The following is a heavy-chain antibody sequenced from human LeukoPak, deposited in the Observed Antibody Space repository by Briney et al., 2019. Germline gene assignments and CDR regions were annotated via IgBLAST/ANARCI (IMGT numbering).Heavy chain of an antibody. CDR2: MNPNSGNT. CDR1: GYTFTSYD. D-gene: IGHD2-21*01. CDR3: ARAPAYCGGDCYPDY. J-gene: IGHJ4*02. V-gene: IGHV1-8*01. Sequence: ASVKVSCKASGYTFTSYDINWVRQATGQGLEWMGWMNPNSGNTGYAQKFQGRVTMTRDTSTSTVYMELSSLRSEDTAVYYCARAPAYCGGDCYPDYWGQGTLVTVSS.